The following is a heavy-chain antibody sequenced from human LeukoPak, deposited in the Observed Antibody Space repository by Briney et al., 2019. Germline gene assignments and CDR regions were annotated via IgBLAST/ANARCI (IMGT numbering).Heavy chain of an antibody. V-gene: IGHV3-21*01. J-gene: IGHJ4*02. CDR2: ISSSSSYI. Sequence: GGSLRLSCAASGFTFSSYSMNWVRQAPGKGLEWVSSISSSSSYIYYADSVKGRFTISRDNAKNSLYLQMNSLRAEDTAVYYCARVPARDGSSSPYFDYWGQGTLVTVSS. D-gene: IGHD6-6*01. CDR1: GFTFSSYS. CDR3: ARVPARDGSSSPYFDY.